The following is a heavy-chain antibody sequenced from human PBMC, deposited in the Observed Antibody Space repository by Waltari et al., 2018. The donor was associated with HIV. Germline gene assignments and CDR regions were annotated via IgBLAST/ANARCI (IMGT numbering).Heavy chain of an antibody. CDR3: VREKGSNTGHYYGMDV. V-gene: IGHV3-33*01. J-gene: IGHJ6*02. Sequence: QVQLVESGGGIVQPGRSLRLSCAASGFSFSGYGMHWVRQAPGKGVEGEAVIWYDGINRLDADSGKGRFTVSRDNSNNTLYLQMNSLRVDDTGIYYCVREKGSNTGHYYGMDVWGQGTTVAVSS. D-gene: IGHD2-2*01. CDR2: IWYDGINR. CDR1: GFSFSGYG.